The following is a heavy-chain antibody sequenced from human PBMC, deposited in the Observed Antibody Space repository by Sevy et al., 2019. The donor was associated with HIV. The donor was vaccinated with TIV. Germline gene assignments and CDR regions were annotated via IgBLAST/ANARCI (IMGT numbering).Heavy chain of an antibody. Sequence: GGSLRLSCGASGFTFSRYSMNWVRHAPGKGLEWVSSISSGNSYISYADSVKGRFTISRDNAKNSLYLHMNSLRAEDTAVYYCARGSGAVVAGNYFDYWGQGILVTVSS. V-gene: IGHV3-21*01. CDR2: ISSGNSYI. CDR3: ARGSGAVVAGNYFDY. J-gene: IGHJ4*02. CDR1: GFTFSRYS. D-gene: IGHD6-19*01.